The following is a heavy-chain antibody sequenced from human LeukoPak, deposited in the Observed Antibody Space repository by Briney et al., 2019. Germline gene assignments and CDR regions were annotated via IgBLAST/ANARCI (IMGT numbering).Heavy chain of an antibody. CDR2: ISFDGSNK. CDR1: GFTFSSFA. J-gene: IGHJ4*02. CDR3: ARDRNWNDVSAIDY. V-gene: IGHV3-30*04. D-gene: IGHD1-1*01. Sequence: GGSLRLSCAASGFTFSSFAMHWVRQVPGKGLEWVAVISFDGSNKYYADSVKGRFTISRDNSKNTLYPQMNSLRAEDTALYYCARDRNWNDVSAIDYWGQGTLVTVSS.